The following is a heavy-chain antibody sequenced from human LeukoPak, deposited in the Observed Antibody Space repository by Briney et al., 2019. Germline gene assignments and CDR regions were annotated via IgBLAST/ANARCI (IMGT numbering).Heavy chain of an antibody. CDR2: ISGSGGST. CDR3: ARDTVTTDYFDY. V-gene: IGHV3-23*01. CDR1: GFTFSSYA. J-gene: IGHJ4*02. D-gene: IGHD4-17*01. Sequence: GGSLRLSCAASGFTFSSYAMSWVRQAPGKGLEWVSAISGSGGSTYYADSVEGRFTISRDNSKNTLYLQMNSLRAEDTAVYYCARDTVTTDYFDYWGQGTLVTVSS.